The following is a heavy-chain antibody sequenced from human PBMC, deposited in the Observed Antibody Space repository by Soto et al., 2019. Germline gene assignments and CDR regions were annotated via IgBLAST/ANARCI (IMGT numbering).Heavy chain of an antibody. Sequence: QLQLQESGPGLVKPSETLSLTCTVSGGSISSSSYYWGWIRQPPGKGLEWIGSIYYSGSTYYNPSLKRRVTISVDTSKNQFSLKLSSVTAADTAVYYCASPRGSSYGLDAFDIWGQGTMVTVSS. CDR1: GGSISSSSYY. D-gene: IGHD5-18*01. V-gene: IGHV4-39*01. J-gene: IGHJ3*02. CDR3: ASPRGSSYGLDAFDI. CDR2: IYYSGST.